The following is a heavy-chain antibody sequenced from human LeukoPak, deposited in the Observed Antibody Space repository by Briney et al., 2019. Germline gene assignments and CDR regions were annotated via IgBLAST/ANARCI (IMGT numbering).Heavy chain of an antibody. CDR3: AREDDYINYDRFDP. V-gene: IGHV4-4*07. J-gene: IGHJ5*02. Sequence: PSETLSLTCTVSGGSISSYYWSWIRQPAGKGLEWIGRIYTSGSTNYNPSLKSRVTMSVDTSKNQFSLKLSSVTAADTAVYYCAREDDYINYDRFDPWGQGTLVTVSS. D-gene: IGHD4-11*01. CDR2: IYTSGST. CDR1: GGSISSYY.